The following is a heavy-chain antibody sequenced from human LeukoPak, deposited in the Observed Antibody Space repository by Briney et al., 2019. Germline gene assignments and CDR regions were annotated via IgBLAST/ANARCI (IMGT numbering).Heavy chain of an antibody. D-gene: IGHD6-19*01. CDR1: GFTFSSYG. Sequence: GGSLRLSCAASGFTFSSYGMHWVRQVPGKGLVWVSRINREGSSTSYADSAKGRFTISRDNSKNTLYLQMISLRVEDTAVYYCPKGRDNDGWYNFDSWGLGTLVTVSS. J-gene: IGHJ4*02. CDR2: INREGSST. CDR3: PKGRDNDGWYNFDS. V-gene: IGHV3-74*01.